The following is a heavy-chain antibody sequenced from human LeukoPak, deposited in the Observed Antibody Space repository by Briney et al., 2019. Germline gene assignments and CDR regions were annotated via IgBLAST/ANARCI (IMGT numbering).Heavy chain of an antibody. V-gene: IGHV4-59*01. D-gene: IGHD6-19*01. CDR3: ARDPGYSSGWYSIGD. J-gene: IGHJ4*02. CDR2: IYYSGST. Sequence: PSETLSLTCTVPGGSISSYYWSWIRQPPGKGLEWIGYIYYSGSTNYNPSLKSRVTISVDTSKNQFSLKLSSVTAADTAVYYCARDPGYSSGWYSIGDWGQGTLVTVSS. CDR1: GGSISSYY.